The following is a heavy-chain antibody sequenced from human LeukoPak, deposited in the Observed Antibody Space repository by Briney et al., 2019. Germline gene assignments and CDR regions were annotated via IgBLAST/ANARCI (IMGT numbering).Heavy chain of an antibody. D-gene: IGHD3-3*01. CDR3: ARHSTFFGVVIIKGRVRGPFDY. J-gene: IGHJ4*02. CDR2: INHSGST. Sequence: SETLSLTCAVYGGSFSGYYWSWIRRPPGKGLEWLGEINHSGSTNYNPSLKSRVTISVDTSKNQFSLKLSSVTAADTAVYYCARHSTFFGVVIIKGRVRGPFDYWGQGTLVTVSS. V-gene: IGHV4-34*01. CDR1: GGSFSGYY.